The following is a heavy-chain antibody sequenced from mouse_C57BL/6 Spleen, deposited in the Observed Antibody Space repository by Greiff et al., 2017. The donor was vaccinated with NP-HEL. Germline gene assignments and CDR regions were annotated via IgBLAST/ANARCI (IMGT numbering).Heavy chain of an antibody. CDR2: ISYDGSN. V-gene: IGHV3-6*01. CDR3: ARGPHYYGSRPLAMDY. D-gene: IGHD1-1*01. J-gene: IGHJ4*01. Sequence: EVKLQESGPGLVKPSQSLSLTCSVTGYSITSGYYWNWIRQFPGNKLEWMGYISYDGSNNYNPSLKNRISITRDTAQNQFFLKLNSFTTEDTATYYCARGPHYYGSRPLAMDYWGQGTSVTVSS. CDR1: GYSITSGYY.